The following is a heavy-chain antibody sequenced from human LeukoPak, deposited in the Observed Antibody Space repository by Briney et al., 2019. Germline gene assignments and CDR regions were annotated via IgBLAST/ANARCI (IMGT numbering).Heavy chain of an antibody. CDR2: INPNGGST. D-gene: IGHD2-8*02. V-gene: IGHV1-46*01. CDR3: ARGGSTGPHWFDP. CDR1: GYTFTSNY. Sequence: ASVKVSCKASGYTFTSNYMHWVRQAPGQGLEWIGIINPNGGSTNYAQKFQGRVTLTRDMSTSTVYMELSSLRSEDTAVYYCARGGSTGPHWFDPWGQGTLVTVSS. J-gene: IGHJ5*02.